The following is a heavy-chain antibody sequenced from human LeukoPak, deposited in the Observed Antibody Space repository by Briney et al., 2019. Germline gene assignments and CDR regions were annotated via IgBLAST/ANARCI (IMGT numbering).Heavy chain of an antibody. Sequence: GGSLRLSCAASGFTFSNYNMNWVRQAPGKGLEWVSYIGSTGSNIYYADSVKGRFTISRDNAKSSLYLQMNSLRAEDTAVYYCARMHGEIDYWGQGTLVTVSS. J-gene: IGHJ4*02. CDR2: IGSTGSNI. V-gene: IGHV3-48*04. CDR1: GFTFSNYN. CDR3: ARMHGEIDY. D-gene: IGHD3-10*01.